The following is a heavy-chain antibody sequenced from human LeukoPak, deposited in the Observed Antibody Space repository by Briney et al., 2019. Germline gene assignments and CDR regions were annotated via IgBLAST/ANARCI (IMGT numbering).Heavy chain of an antibody. D-gene: IGHD3-22*01. J-gene: IGHJ4*02. CDR3: AKGGVPRKWLLEGNHFDY. CDR1: GFSFDEYA. Sequence: QPGRSLRLSCAASGFSFDEYALHWVRHAPGRGLEWVSGITWNSGDIGYADSVKGRFTISRDNAKNSLYLHMNSLRAEDMAFYYCAKGGVPRKWLLEGNHFDYWGQGTLVTVSS. V-gene: IGHV3-9*03. CDR2: ITWNSGDI.